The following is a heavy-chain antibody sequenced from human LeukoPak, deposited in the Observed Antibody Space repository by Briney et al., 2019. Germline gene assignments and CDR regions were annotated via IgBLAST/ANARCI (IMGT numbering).Heavy chain of an antibody. CDR3: AKDAYSSGWYYFDS. V-gene: IGHV3-43*02. CDR1: RFTFDDYG. Sequence: GGSLRLSCAASRFTFDDYGMHWVRQVPGKGLEWVSLISGDGSSTYYADSVKGRFTISRDNSKNSLYLQMNSLRTEDTALYYCAKDAYSSGWYYFDSWGQGTLVTVSS. D-gene: IGHD6-19*01. J-gene: IGHJ4*02. CDR2: ISGDGSST.